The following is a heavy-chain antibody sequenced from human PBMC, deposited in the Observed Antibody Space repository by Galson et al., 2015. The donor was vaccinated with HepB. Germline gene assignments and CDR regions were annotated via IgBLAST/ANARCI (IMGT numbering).Heavy chain of an antibody. CDR1: GYTFTSYD. CDR3: ARLMGLRIAEVRFDP. CDR2: MNPNSGNT. J-gene: IGHJ5*02. Sequence: SVKVSCKASGYTFTSYDINWVRQATGQGLEWMGWMNPNSGNTGYAQKFQGRVTMTRNTSISTAYMELSSLRSEDTAVYYCARLMGLRIAEVRFDPWGQGTLVTVSS. V-gene: IGHV1-8*01. D-gene: IGHD6-13*01.